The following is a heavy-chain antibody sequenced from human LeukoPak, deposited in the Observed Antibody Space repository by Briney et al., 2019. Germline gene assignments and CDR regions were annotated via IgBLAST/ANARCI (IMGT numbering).Heavy chain of an antibody. CDR2: INSDGSMT. V-gene: IGHV3-74*01. CDR1: GFTFSTYW. D-gene: IGHD2-8*01. J-gene: IGHJ4*02. Sequence: GGSLRLSCAVSGFTFSTYWMHWVRQSPGKGLVWVSRINSDGSMTDYADSVKGRFTISRDNSKNTLYLRMNSLRAEDTAVYYCATQAEGYCTHGVCFDFDFWGQGTLVTVSS. CDR3: ATQAEGYCTHGVCFDFDF.